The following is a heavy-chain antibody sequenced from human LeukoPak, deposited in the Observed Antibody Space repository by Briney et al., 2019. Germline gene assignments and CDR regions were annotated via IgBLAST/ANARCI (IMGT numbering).Heavy chain of an antibody. CDR1: GGTFSSYA. V-gene: IGHV1-69*13. Sequence: SVKVSCKASGGTFSSYAISWVRQAPGQGLEWMGGIIPIFGTANYAQKFQGRVTITADESTSTAYMELSSLRSEDTAVYYCAREDIVVVPASGYYYYMDVWGKGTTVTVSS. D-gene: IGHD2-2*01. CDR3: AREDIVVVPASGYYYYMDV. J-gene: IGHJ6*03. CDR2: IIPIFGTA.